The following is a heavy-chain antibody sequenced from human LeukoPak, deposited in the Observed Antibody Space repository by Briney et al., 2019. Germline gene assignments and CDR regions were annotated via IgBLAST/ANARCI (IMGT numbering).Heavy chain of an antibody. CDR3: AMGGSGYFTY. Sequence: GGSLRLSCAASGFIFSSYWMHWVRHVPGKGLVWVSRISPDGTTTTYADSVKGRFTISRDNAKNTLFLQMHSLGAEDTTVYYCAMGGSGYFTYWGQGTLVTVSS. CDR2: ISPDGTTT. CDR1: GFIFSSYW. J-gene: IGHJ4*02. V-gene: IGHV3-74*01. D-gene: IGHD6-19*01.